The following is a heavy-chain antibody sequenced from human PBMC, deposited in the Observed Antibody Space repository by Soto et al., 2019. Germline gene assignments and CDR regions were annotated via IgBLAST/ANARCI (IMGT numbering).Heavy chain of an antibody. CDR3: ARDYGGTWYDY. CDR2: ISTYDGDT. D-gene: IGHD6-13*01. CDR1: GYTFTGYG. V-gene: IGHV1-18*01. Sequence: QVQLVQSGAEVKKPGASVKVSCKASGYTFTGYGISWVRQAPGRGLEWMGWISTYDGDTNSAQKLQGRVTMTTDTSTSTAYMELRSLRSDDTAVYFCARDYGGTWYDYWGQGTLVTVSS. J-gene: IGHJ4*02.